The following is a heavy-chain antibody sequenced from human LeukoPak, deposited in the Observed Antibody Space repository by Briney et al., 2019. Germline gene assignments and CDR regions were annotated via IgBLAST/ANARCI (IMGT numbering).Heavy chain of an antibody. CDR3: ARHNQHASPIRYYYYYGMDV. Sequence: GGSLRLSCAASGFTFSSYCMHWVRQAPGKWREWVAVIWYDGSNKYYADSVKGRFTISRDNSKNTLYLQMNSLRAEDTAVYYCARHNQHASPIRYYYYYGMDVWGQGTMVTVSS. CDR2: IWYDGSNK. J-gene: IGHJ6*02. D-gene: IGHD2-2*02. V-gene: IGHV3-33*01. CDR1: GFTFSSYC.